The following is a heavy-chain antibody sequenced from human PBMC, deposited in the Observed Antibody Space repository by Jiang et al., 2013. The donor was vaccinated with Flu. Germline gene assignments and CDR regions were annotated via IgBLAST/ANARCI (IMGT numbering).Heavy chain of an antibody. V-gene: IGHV4-34*01. CDR3: ARVNYDSSGSVLFSLDY. CDR2: INHSGST. J-gene: IGHJ4*02. D-gene: IGHD3-22*01. CDR1: GGSFSGYY. Sequence: LLKPSETLSLTCAVYGGSFSGYYWSWIRQPPGKGLEWIGEINHSGSTNYNPSLKSRVTISVDTSKNQFSLKLSSVTAADTAVYYCARVNYDSSGSVLFSLDYWGQGTLVTVSS.